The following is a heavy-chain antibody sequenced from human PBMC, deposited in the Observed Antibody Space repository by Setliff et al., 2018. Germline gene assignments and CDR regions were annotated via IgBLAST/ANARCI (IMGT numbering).Heavy chain of an antibody. CDR1: RGTFSSYG. CDR2: IHPSGGST. CDR3: ASYERYCYGGSCYYFDY. J-gene: IGHJ4*02. D-gene: IGHD2-15*01. V-gene: IGHV1-46*01. Sequence: ASVKVSCKASRGTFSSYGITWVRQAPGQGLEWMGIIHPSGGSTTYAQKFQGRVTMTRDTSTGTVNMELSSLRSEDTAVYYCASYERYCYGGSCYYFDYWGQGTLVTVSS.